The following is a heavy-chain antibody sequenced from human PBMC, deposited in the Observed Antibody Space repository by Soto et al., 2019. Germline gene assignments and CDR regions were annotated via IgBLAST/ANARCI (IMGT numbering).Heavy chain of an antibody. CDR3: ARVSGIYYYGMDV. CDR2: INHSGST. V-gene: IGHV4-34*01. D-gene: IGHD3-10*01. CDR1: GGSFSGYY. J-gene: IGHJ6*02. Sequence: SETLSLTCAVFGGSFSGYYWSWIRQPPGKGLEWIGEINHSGSTNYNPSLKSRVTISVDTSKNQFSLKLSSVTAADTAVYYCARVSGIYYYGMDVWGQGTTVTSP.